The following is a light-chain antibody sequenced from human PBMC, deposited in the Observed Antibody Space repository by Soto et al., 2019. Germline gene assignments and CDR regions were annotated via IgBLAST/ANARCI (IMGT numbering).Light chain of an antibody. J-gene: IGKJ5*01. Sequence: EIVLTQSPATLSLSPGERATLSCRASQSVSSYLACYQQKRGQAPRLLIYDASNRATGIPTRFSGSGSGTDFTLTISSLEPDDCAVYYCQQRSNWPLTFGGGTRLEIK. CDR1: QSVSSY. V-gene: IGKV3-11*01. CDR3: QQRSNWPLT. CDR2: DAS.